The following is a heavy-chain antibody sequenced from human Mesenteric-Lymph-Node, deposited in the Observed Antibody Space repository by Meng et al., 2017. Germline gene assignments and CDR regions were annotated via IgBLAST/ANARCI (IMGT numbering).Heavy chain of an antibody. CDR2: TSGYNDKT. J-gene: IGHJ4*02. Sequence: ASVKVSCKASGYSFIKYGMSWVRQAPGQGFEWMGWTSGYNDKTDYVRRFQDRVNITTDTTTSTVYMELRNQRSDDTAVYYCARDLVGGTLGDYWGQGTLVTVSS. D-gene: IGHD1-26*01. CDR3: ARDLVGGTLGDY. CDR1: GYSFIKYG. V-gene: IGHV1-18*01.